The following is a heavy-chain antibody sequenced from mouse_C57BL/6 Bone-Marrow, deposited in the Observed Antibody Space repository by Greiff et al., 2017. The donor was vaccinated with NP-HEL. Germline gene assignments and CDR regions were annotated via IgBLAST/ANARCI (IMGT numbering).Heavy chain of an antibody. CDR1: GYTFTSYW. Sequence: QVHVKQPGAELVKPGASVKLSCKASGYTFTSYWMHWVKQRPGQGLEWIGMIHPNSGSTNYNEKFKSKATLTVDKSSSTAYMQLSSLTSEDSAVYYCARWLGPFAYWGQGTLVTVSA. J-gene: IGHJ3*01. CDR3: ARWLGPFAY. CDR2: IHPNSGST. V-gene: IGHV1-64*01. D-gene: IGHD2-2*01.